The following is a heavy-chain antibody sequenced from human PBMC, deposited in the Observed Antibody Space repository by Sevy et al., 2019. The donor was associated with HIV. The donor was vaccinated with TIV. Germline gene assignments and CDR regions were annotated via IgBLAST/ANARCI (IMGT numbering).Heavy chain of an antibody. Sequence: GGSLRLSCAASGFTFSTNWMHWVRQAPGKGLVWVSRINSDGSSTTYADSVKGRFTISRDNAKNTLYLQINSLGAEDTAVYYCTRDPNPDYGDYRTYYYGMDVWGQGTTVTASS. V-gene: IGHV3-74*03. CDR3: TRDPNPDYGDYRTYYYGMDV. D-gene: IGHD4-17*01. J-gene: IGHJ6*02. CDR1: GFTFSTNW. CDR2: INSDGSST.